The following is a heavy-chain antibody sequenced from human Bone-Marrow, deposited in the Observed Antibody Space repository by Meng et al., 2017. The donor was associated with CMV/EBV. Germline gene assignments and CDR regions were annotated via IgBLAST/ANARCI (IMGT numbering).Heavy chain of an antibody. CDR3: ARVLGAATATGY. CDR1: RFPFSSYS. CDR2: ISNDGSNK. D-gene: IGHD3-10*01. J-gene: IGHJ4*02. V-gene: IGHV3-30*03. Sequence: GESLKISCAASRFPFSSYSIHWVRQAPGKGLEWVAVISNDGSNKYYADSVKGRFTISRDNSKNTLYLQMNSLRAEDTAVYYCARVLGAATATGYWGQGTLVTVSS.